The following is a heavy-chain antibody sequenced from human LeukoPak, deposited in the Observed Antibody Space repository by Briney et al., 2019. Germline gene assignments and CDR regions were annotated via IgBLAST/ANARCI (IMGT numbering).Heavy chain of an antibody. J-gene: IGHJ3*02. D-gene: IGHD1-7*01. V-gene: IGHV1-8*01. CDR1: GYTFTSYD. CDR2: MNPNSGNT. CDR3: ARDDPYNWNYGDAFDI. Sequence: ASVKVSCKASGYTFTSYDINWVRQATGQGLEWMGWMNPNSGNTGYAQKLQGRVTMTTDTSTSTAYMELRSLRSDDTAVYYCARDDPYNWNYGDAFDIWGQGTMVTVSS.